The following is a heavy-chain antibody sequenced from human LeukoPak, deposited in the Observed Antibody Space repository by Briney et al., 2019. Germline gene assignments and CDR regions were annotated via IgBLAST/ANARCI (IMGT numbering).Heavy chain of an antibody. CDR2: VAHDEKTI. J-gene: IGHJ4*02. D-gene: IGHD3-3*01. CDR3: ARDGGYYTGISDY. V-gene: IGHV3-30*04. Sequence: AGGSLRLSCVASGFTFTGHSMHWVRQAPGKGLEWVAVVAHDEKTIFYADSVKGRFTISRDNAKNSLYLQMNSLRAEDTAVYYCARDGGYYTGISDYWGQGTLVTVSS. CDR1: GFTFTGHS.